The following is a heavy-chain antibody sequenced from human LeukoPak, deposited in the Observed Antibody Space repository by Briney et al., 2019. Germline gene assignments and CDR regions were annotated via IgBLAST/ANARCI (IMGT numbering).Heavy chain of an antibody. V-gene: IGHV1-2*02. Sequence: GASVKVSCKASGFTFSGYYMHWVRQAPGQGLEWMGWINPNSGGTKYAQKFQGRVTMTRDTSISTAYMELSRLRSDDTAVYYCARGGYSSSYYYMDVWGKGTTVTVSS. CDR1: GFTFSGYY. J-gene: IGHJ6*03. CDR2: INPNSGGT. CDR3: ARGGYSSSYYYMDV. D-gene: IGHD6-6*01.